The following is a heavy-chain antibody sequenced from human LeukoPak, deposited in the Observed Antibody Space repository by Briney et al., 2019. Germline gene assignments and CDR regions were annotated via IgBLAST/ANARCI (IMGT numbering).Heavy chain of an antibody. CDR1: GFTFSSYA. J-gene: IGHJ4*02. CDR3: AKFMNYYDSSGYSSY. V-gene: IGHV3-23*01. D-gene: IGHD3-22*01. Sequence: GGSLRLSCAASGFTFSSYAMSWVRQAPGKGLEWVSAISGSGGSTYYADSVKGRFTISRDNSKNTLYLQMNSLRAEDTAVYYRAKFMNYYDSSGYSSYWGQGTLVTVSS. CDR2: ISGSGGST.